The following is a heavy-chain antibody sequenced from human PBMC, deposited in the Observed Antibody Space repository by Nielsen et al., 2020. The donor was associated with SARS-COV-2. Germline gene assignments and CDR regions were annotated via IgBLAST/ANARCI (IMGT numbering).Heavy chain of an antibody. CDR3: ARGAGLYSGSYSLGY. J-gene: IGHJ4*02. CDR2: INAGNGNT. Sequence: ASVKVSCKASGYTFTSYAMHWVRQAPGQRLEWMGWINAGNGNTKYSQKFQGRVTITRDTSASTAYMELSSLRSEDTAVYYCARGAGLYSGSYSLGYWGQGTLVTVSS. CDR1: GYTFTSYA. D-gene: IGHD1-26*01. V-gene: IGHV1-3*01.